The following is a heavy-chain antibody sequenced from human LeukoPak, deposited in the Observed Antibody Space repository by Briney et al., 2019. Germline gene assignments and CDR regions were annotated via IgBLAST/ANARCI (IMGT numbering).Heavy chain of an antibody. CDR2: IRYDGSNK. CDR3: ATLLEGYCSGGSCYPPDY. D-gene: IGHD2-15*01. CDR1: GFTLSSYG. Sequence: GGSLRLSCAASGFTLSSYGMHWVRQAPGKGLEWVAFIRYDGSNKYYADSVKGRFTVSRDNSKNTLYLQMNSLRAEDTAVYYCATLLEGYCSGGSCYPPDYWGQGTLVTVSS. V-gene: IGHV3-30*02. J-gene: IGHJ4*02.